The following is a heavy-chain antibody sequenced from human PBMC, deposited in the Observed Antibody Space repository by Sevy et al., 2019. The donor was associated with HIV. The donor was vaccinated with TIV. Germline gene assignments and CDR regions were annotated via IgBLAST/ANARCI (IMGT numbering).Heavy chain of an antibody. CDR2: IYYNGHI. D-gene: IGHD1-26*01. CDR1: GGSITSLY. V-gene: IGHV4-59*08. CDR3: AGENAWGRGYS. Sequence: LSLTCTVSGGSITSLYRNWIRQPPGKGLEWIANIYYNGHINYNPSLKSRVTLSLDTSKNQFSLRLSSVTAADTAMYYCAGENAWGRGYSWGQGTLVTVSS. J-gene: IGHJ4*02.